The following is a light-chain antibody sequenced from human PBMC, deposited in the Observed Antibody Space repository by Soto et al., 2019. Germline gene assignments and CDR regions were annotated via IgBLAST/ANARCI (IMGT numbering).Light chain of an antibody. Sequence: ESGLTQSPGSVSLTPGERATLSCRASQSVSSSYLAWYQQKPGQAPRLLMYGASSRATGIPDRFSGSGSGTDFTLTISRLEPEDFAVYYCQQYGSSPQTFAQGSKVDI. J-gene: IGKJ1*01. CDR1: QSVSSSY. CDR3: QQYGSSPQT. CDR2: GAS. V-gene: IGKV3-20*01.